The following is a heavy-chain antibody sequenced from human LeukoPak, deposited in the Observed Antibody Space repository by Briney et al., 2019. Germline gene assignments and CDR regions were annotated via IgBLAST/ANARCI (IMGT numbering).Heavy chain of an antibody. J-gene: IGHJ6*02. Sequence: PSGGSTSYAQKFQGRVTMTRDTSTSTVYMELSSLRSEDTAVYYCARGRWLQPLGYYYYGMDVWGQGTTVTVSS. D-gene: IGHD5-24*01. CDR2: PSGGST. CDR3: ARGRWLQPLGYYYYGMDV. V-gene: IGHV1-46*01.